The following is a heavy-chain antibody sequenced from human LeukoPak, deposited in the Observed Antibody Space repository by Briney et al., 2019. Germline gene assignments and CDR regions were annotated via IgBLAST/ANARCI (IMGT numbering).Heavy chain of an antibody. CDR3: VRDEANSGYPDY. Sequence: PSETLSLTCTVSGGSTSSYYWSWIRQPVGKAPEWIGRIHSSGIINYNPSLTSRVTISLDYSNNQVSLKLNYVTAADTAVYYCVRDEANSGYPDYWGQGALATVSS. J-gene: IGHJ4*02. CDR1: GGSTSSYY. V-gene: IGHV4-4*07. CDR2: IHSSGII. D-gene: IGHD3-22*01.